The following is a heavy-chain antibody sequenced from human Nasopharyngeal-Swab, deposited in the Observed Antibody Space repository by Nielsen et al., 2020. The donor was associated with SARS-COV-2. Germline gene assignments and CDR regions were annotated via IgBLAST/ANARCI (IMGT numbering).Heavy chain of an antibody. J-gene: IGHJ4*02. D-gene: IGHD3-3*01. V-gene: IGHV3-48*03. Sequence: GESLTISCAASGFTFSSYEMNWVRQAPGKGLEWVSYISSSGSTIYYADSVKGRFTISRDNAKNSLYLQMNSLRAGDTAVYYCARDKPGITIFGVVIGPFDYWGQGTLVTVSS. CDR1: GFTFSSYE. CDR2: ISSSGSTI. CDR3: ARDKPGITIFGVVIGPFDY.